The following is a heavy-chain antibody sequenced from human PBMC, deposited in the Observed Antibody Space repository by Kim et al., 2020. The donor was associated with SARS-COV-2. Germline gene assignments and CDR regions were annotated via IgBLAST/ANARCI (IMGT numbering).Heavy chain of an antibody. V-gene: IGHV3-11*06. CDR1: GFTFSDYY. CDR2: ICSSSSYT. CDR3: ARLLAVADVFDY. D-gene: IGHD6-19*01. J-gene: IGHJ4*02. Sequence: GGSLRLSCAASGFTFSDYYMSWIRQAPGKGLEWVSYICSSSSYTNYADSVKGRFTISRDNAKNSLYLQMNSLRAEDTAVYYCARLLAVADVFDYWGQGTLVTVSS.